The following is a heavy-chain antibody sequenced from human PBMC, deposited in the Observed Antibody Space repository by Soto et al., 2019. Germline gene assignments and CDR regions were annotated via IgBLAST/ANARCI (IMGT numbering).Heavy chain of an antibody. V-gene: IGHV3-73*01. CDR1: GLTFSGSA. D-gene: IGHD3-16*01. Sequence: GGSLRLSCAASGLTFSGSAVHWVRQTSGKGLEWIGRVRSKANNYATLYGESVKGRFTITRDDSENMAYLQMNSLKTEDTAVYYCTRQADYEGWFDPWGQGTQVTVSS. CDR3: TRQADYEGWFDP. J-gene: IGHJ5*02. CDR2: VRSKANNYAT.